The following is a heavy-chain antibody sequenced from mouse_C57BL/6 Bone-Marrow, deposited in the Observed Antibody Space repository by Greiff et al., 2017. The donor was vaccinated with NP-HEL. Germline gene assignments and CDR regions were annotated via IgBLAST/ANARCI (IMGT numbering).Heavy chain of an antibody. CDR1: GYAFTNYL. CDR3: ARSLLRYPAWFAY. J-gene: IGHJ3*01. CDR2: INPGSGGT. V-gene: IGHV1-54*01. D-gene: IGHD1-1*01. Sequence: VQLQQSGAELVRPGTSVKVSCKASGYAFTNYLIEWVKQRPGQGLEWIGVINPGSGGTNYNEKFKGKATLTADKSSSTAYMQLSNLTSEDSAVYFCARSLLRYPAWFAYWGQGTLVTVSA.